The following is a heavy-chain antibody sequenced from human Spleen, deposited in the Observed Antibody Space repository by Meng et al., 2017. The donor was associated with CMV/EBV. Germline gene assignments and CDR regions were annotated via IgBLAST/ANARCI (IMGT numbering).Heavy chain of an antibody. Sequence: KVSCKGFGYTFSTYWIGWVRQMPGKGLEWMAIIYPGDSDTRYSPSFQGQVTISADKSTSTAYLQWNSLKASDTGTYYCARLPTAIFGVVESFDMWGQGTMVTVSS. CDR3: ARLPTAIFGVVESFDM. CDR1: GYTFSTYW. D-gene: IGHD3-3*01. J-gene: IGHJ3*02. CDR2: IYPGDSDT. V-gene: IGHV5-51*01.